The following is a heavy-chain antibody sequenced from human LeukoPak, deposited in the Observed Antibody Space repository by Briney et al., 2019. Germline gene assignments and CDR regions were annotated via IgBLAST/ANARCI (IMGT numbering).Heavy chain of an antibody. CDR3: ARDTLEYSNSPDALDI. CDR1: GFTSSAYE. V-gene: IGHV3-48*03. D-gene: IGHD4-23*01. CDR2: IRSSGSTV. J-gene: IGHJ3*02. Sequence: GGSLRLSCAASGFTSSAYEMNWVRQAPGKGLEWVSYIRSSGSTVYYTDSVKGRFTSSRDNAKNSLYMQMESLRDEDTAIYYCARDTLEYSNSPDALDIWGQGTMVTVSS.